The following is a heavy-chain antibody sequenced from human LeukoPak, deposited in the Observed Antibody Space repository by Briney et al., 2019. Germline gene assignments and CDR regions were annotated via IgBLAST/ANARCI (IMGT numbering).Heavy chain of an antibody. CDR3: ATDSSGYRIFDY. V-gene: IGHV4-31*03. CDR1: GGSINRGGYF. D-gene: IGHD3-22*01. Sequence: SEILSLTCTVSGGSINRGGYFWSWIRQHPGKGLEWIGYIDYSGNTLYNPSLKSRVTISEDTSKNQFSLKLNSVTAADTAVYYCATDSSGYRIFDYWGQGTLVTVSS. J-gene: IGHJ4*02. CDR2: IDYSGNT.